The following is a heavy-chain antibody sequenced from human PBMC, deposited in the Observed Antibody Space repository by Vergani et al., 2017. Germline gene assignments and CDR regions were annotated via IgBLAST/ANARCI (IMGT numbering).Heavy chain of an antibody. CDR1: GFTFSSYA. Sequence: QVQLVESGGGVVQPGRSLRLSCAASGFTFSSYAMHWVRQAPGKGLEWVAVISYDGSNKYYADSVKGRFTISRDNSKNTLYLQMNSLRAEDTAVYYCAREVPIAVRLGPFDYWGQGTLVTVSS. CDR3: AREVPIAVRLGPFDY. V-gene: IGHV3-30-3*01. D-gene: IGHD6-6*01. CDR2: ISYDGSNK. J-gene: IGHJ4*02.